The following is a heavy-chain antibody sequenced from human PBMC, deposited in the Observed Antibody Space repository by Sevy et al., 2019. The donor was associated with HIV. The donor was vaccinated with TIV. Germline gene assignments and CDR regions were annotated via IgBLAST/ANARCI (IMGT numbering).Heavy chain of an antibody. J-gene: IGHJ4*02. CDR3: ASGREYYYGNSGYFDN. CDR2: FDPEDGET. V-gene: IGHV1-24*01. Sequence: ASVKVSCKVSGYTLTKLSMHWVRQAPGKGLEWMGGFDPEDGETIYAQKFQDRITMTEDTSTDTAYMELNSLRSEDTAVYYCASGREYYYGNSGYFDNWGQGTLVTVSS. CDR1: GYTLTKLS. D-gene: IGHD3-22*01.